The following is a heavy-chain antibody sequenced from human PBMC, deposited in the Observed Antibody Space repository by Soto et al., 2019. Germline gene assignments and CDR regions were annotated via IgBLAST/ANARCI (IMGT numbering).Heavy chain of an antibody. CDR3: AREGYSSSWYYYYAMDV. CDR1: GGSIGSFY. CDR2: IYYSGST. Sequence: SQTLSLTCTVSGGSIGSFYWNWIRQPPGKGLEWIGYIYYSGSTNYNPSLKSRVTISVDTSKNQFSLKLSSVTAADTAVYYCAREGYSSSWYYYYAMDVWGQGTTVTVSS. J-gene: IGHJ6*02. D-gene: IGHD6-13*01. V-gene: IGHV4-59*01.